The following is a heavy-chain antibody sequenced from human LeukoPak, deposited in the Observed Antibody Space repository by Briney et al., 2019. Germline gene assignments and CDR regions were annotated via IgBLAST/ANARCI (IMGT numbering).Heavy chain of an antibody. Sequence: PGGSLRLSCAVSGSTLTEHAWSWVRQAPGEGLEWVSGIIDVGGTYYADSVKGRFTISRDSPKNTLYLQMNSLRAEDTATYYCAKDYCRGGNCPLPFFDYWGQGTLVTVSS. CDR1: GSTLTEHA. D-gene: IGHD2-15*01. J-gene: IGHJ4*02. CDR3: AKDYCRGGNCPLPFFDY. V-gene: IGHV3-23*01. CDR2: IIDVGGT.